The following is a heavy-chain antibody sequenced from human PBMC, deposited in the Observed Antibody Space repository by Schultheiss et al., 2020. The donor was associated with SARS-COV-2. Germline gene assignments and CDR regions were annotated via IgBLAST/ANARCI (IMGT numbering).Heavy chain of an antibody. D-gene: IGHD3-22*01. CDR3: ARDKYYYDSSGYLGY. CDR1: GFTLDDYG. J-gene: IGHJ4*02. V-gene: IGHV3-20*04. Sequence: GGSLRLSCAASGFTLDDYGMRWVRQAPGKGLEWVSGISWNSGSIGYADSVKGRFTISRDNSKNTLYLQMNSLRAEDTAVYYCARDKYYYDSSGYLGYWGQGTLVTVSS. CDR2: ISWNSGSI.